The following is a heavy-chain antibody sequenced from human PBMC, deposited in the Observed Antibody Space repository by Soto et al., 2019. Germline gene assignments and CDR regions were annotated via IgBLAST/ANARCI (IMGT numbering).Heavy chain of an antibody. CDR1: GYTFTSYG. CDR2: ISAYNGNT. Sequence: ASVKVSCKASGYTFTSYGISWVRRAPGQGLEWMGWISAYNGNTNYAQKLQGRVTMTTDTSTSTAYMELRSLRSDDTAVYYCARYCSSTSCYEDVGMDVWGQGTTVTVSS. J-gene: IGHJ6*02. D-gene: IGHD2-2*01. CDR3: ARYCSSTSCYEDVGMDV. V-gene: IGHV1-18*04.